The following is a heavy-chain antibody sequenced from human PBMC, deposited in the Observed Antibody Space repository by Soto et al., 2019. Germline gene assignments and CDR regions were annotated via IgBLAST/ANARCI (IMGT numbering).Heavy chain of an antibody. CDR3: ARDLLDVDTGLPRGHFDY. D-gene: IGHD5-18*01. Sequence: PSETLSLTCTVSGGSVSSGGYYWSWIRQHPGKGLEWIGYIYYSGSTHYNPSLKSRATISVDTSKNQFSLKVSSVTAADTAVYYCARDLLDVDTGLPRGHFDYWGQGTLVTVSS. V-gene: IGHV4-31*03. J-gene: IGHJ4*02. CDR1: GGSVSSGGYY. CDR2: IYYSGST.